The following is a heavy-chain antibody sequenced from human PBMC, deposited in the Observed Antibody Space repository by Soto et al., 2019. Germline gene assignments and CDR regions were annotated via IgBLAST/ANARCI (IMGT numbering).Heavy chain of an antibody. CDR3: GRVEQHPLNYYYCGMDV. V-gene: IGHV1-69*12. CDR2: IIPIFGTA. Sequence: QVQLVQSGAEVKKPGSSVKVSCKASGGTFSSYAFSWVRQAPGQGLEWMGGIIPIFGTANYAQKFQGRVTITADESTSTSYVELSSLRSEDTAVYFSGRVEQHPLNYYYCGMDVWGQGTTVIVSS. D-gene: IGHD1-1*01. CDR1: GGTFSSYA. J-gene: IGHJ6*02.